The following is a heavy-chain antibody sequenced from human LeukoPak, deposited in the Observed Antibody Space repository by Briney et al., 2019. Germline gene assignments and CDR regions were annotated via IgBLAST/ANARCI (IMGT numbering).Heavy chain of an antibody. J-gene: IGHJ4*02. D-gene: IGHD4-23*01. CDR3: ARVPRYGGRKRYYFDY. CDR1: GYTFTSYD. Sequence: ASVKVSCKASGYTFTSYDINWVRQATGQGLEWVGWMNPNSGNTGYAQKFQGRVTMTRNTSISTAYMELSSLRSEDTAVYYCARVPRYGGRKRYYFDYWGQGTLVTVSS. V-gene: IGHV1-8*01. CDR2: MNPNSGNT.